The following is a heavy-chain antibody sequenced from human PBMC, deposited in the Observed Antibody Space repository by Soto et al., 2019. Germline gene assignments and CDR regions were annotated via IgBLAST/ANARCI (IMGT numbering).Heavy chain of an antibody. Sequence: QLQLQESGPGLVKPSETLSLTCTVSGGSISSSSYYWGWIRQPPGKGLEWIGSIYYSGSTYYNPSLKSRVPISVDTSKNQFSLKLSSVTAADTAVYYCARHGNLMTTVIRTAWFDPWGQGTLVTVSS. D-gene: IGHD4-17*01. CDR3: ARHGNLMTTVIRTAWFDP. J-gene: IGHJ5*02. V-gene: IGHV4-39*01. CDR2: IYYSGST. CDR1: GGSISSSSYY.